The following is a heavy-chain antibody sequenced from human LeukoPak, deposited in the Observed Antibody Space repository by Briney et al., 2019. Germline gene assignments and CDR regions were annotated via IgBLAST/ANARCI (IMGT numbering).Heavy chain of an antibody. CDR2: VGIAGDT. Sequence: GGSLRLSCAASGFTFNNYEMHWVRQTAGKGLEWVSAVGIAGDTFYAGSVKGRFSISRDNAESSLFLQMNSLRVEDTAVYYCAREWQGGIAAAGTRIEGDYWGQGTLVAVSS. V-gene: IGHV3-13*01. CDR1: GFTFNNYE. D-gene: IGHD6-13*01. CDR3: AREWQGGIAAAGTRIEGDY. J-gene: IGHJ4*02.